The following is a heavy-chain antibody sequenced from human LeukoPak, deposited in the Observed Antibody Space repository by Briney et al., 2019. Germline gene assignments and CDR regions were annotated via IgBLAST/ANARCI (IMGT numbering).Heavy chain of an antibody. V-gene: IGHV3-30*18. D-gene: IGHD5-24*01. CDR3: AKEESVWRGRWLQLGRDYFDY. J-gene: IGHJ4*02. CDR2: ISYDGSNK. CDR1: GFTFSSYG. Sequence: PGGSLRLSCAASGFTFSSYGMHWVRQAPGKGLEWVAVISYDGSNKYYADSVKGRFTISRDNSKNTLYLQMNSLRAEDTAVYYCAKEESVWRGRWLQLGRDYFDYWGQGTLVTVSS.